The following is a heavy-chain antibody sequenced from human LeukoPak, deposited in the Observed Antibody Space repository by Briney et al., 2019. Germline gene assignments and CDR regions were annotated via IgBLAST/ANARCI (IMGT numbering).Heavy chain of an antibody. V-gene: IGHV1-18*01. D-gene: IGHD1-1*01. Sequence: GASVNVSCKASGYTFTSYDINWVRQAPGQGLEWMGWINPYNGNTNSAQNLQGRVTMTTDTSTSTAYMELRSLRSDDTAVYYCTRERVQLEKFEYWGQGTLVTVSS. CDR3: TRERVQLEKFEY. CDR2: INPYNGNT. J-gene: IGHJ4*02. CDR1: GYTFTSYD.